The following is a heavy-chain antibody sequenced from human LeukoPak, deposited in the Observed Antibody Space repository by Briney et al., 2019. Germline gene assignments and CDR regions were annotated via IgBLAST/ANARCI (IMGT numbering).Heavy chain of an antibody. V-gene: IGHV3-23*01. J-gene: IGHJ3*01. CDR2: ISGDNTRT. CDR3: AKDTTVIREITRGGAFDV. CDR1: GFTFSSYA. D-gene: IGHD3-10*01. Sequence: GGSLRLSCAASGFTFSSYAMNWVRQVPGQGLEWVSAISGDNTRTYYADSVKGRFTISRDNSNNTLFLHMNSLRVEDTAIYYCAKDTTVIREITRGGAFDVWGQGRVVTVSS.